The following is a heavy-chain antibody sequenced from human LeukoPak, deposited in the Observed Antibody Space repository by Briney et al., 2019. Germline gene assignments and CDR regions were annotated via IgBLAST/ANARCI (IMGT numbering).Heavy chain of an antibody. CDR3: ASVRYYYDSSGYYYY. CDR1: GFTFSSYG. D-gene: IGHD3-22*01. CDR2: IWYDGSNK. Sequence: GGSLRLSCAASGFTFSSYGMHWVRQAPGKGLEWVAVIWYDGSNKYYADSVKGRFTISRDDSKNTLYLQMNSLRAEDTAVYYCASVRYYYDSSGYYYYWGQGTLVTVSS. V-gene: IGHV3-33*01. J-gene: IGHJ4*02.